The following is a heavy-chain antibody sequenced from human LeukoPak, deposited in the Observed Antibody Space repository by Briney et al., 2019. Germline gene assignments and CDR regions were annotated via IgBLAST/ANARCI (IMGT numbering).Heavy chain of an antibody. Sequence: ASVKVSCKASGYTFTGYYMHWVRQAPGQGLEWMGWINPNSGGTNYAQKFQGRVTMARDTSISTAYMELSRLRSDDTAVYCCARKIRVTGCFDYWGQGTLVTVSS. D-gene: IGHD2-21*02. CDR3: ARKIRVTGCFDY. CDR1: GYTFTGYY. J-gene: IGHJ4*02. V-gene: IGHV1-2*02. CDR2: INPNSGGT.